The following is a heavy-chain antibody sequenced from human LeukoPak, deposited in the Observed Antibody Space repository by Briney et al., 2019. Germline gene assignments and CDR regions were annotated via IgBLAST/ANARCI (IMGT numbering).Heavy chain of an antibody. V-gene: IGHV3-11*04. J-gene: IGHJ6*03. CDR1: GFIFSDYY. Sequence: GGSLRLSCAASGFIFSDYYLSWIRQAPGKGLEWVSYISSRDSTIYYADSVRGRFTISRDNAKNSLYLQMNSLRAGDTAVYYCARDPGSAFGGVIVKVYYYYMDVWGKGTTVTVSS. D-gene: IGHD3-16*02. CDR3: ARDPGSAFGGVIVKVYYYYMDV. CDR2: ISSRDSTI.